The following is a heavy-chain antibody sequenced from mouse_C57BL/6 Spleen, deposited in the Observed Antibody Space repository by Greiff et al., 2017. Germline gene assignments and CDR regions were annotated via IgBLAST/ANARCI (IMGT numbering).Heavy chain of an antibody. D-gene: IGHD5-5*01. CDR1: GYSITSGYY. V-gene: IGHV3-6*01. Sequence: EVKLMESGPGLVKPSQSLSLTCSVTGYSITSGYYWNWIRQFPGNKLEWMGYISYDGSNNYNPSLKNRISITRDTSKNQFFLKLNSVTTEDTATYYCASYQRYYYAMDYWGQGTSVTVSS. CDR3: ASYQRYYYAMDY. CDR2: ISYDGSN. J-gene: IGHJ4*01.